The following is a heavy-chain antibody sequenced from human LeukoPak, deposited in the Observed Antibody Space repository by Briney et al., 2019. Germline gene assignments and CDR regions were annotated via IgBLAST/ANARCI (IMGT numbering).Heavy chain of an antibody. Sequence: GGSLRLSCAASGFSFSSYAMSWVRQAPGKGLEWVSGISGRDGSTYYADSVKGRFTISRDISKNTLYLQMNSLRAEDMAVYYCAKDGGQGADYWGQGTLVTGSS. CDR3: AKDGGQGADY. CDR1: GFSFSSYA. CDR2: ISGRDGST. J-gene: IGHJ4*02. D-gene: IGHD3-16*01. V-gene: IGHV3-23*01.